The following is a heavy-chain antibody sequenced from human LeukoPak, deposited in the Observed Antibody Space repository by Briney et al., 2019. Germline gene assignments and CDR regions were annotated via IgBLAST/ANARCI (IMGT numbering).Heavy chain of an antibody. CDR3: ARDAYTTTSNWLDP. CDR1: GFAFSSYW. Sequence: GGSLRLSCAASGFAFSSYWMHWVRQTPGEGLAWVAHINTDGSSTNYADSVKGRFTVSRDDAKNTLFLQMTSLRVEDTAIYYCARDAYTTTSNWLDPWGQGTLVTVSS. J-gene: IGHJ5*02. D-gene: IGHD4-17*01. V-gene: IGHV3-74*01. CDR2: INTDGSST.